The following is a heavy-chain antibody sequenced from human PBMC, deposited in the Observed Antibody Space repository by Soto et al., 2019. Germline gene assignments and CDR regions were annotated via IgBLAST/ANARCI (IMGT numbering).Heavy chain of an antibody. D-gene: IGHD2-21*02. J-gene: IGHJ5*02. CDR1: GFTFTNAW. CDR2: IKSKPDGGTT. CDR3: TTCLTAAPRRFDP. Sequence: EVHLVESGGGLVKPGGSLRLSCVASGFTFTNAWMIWVRQAPGKGLEWVGRIKSKPDGGTTDYAAPVKGRFIISRDDSKNTVYLEMNSLKSEDTAVYYCTTCLTAAPRRFDPWGQGTLVTVSS. V-gene: IGHV3-15*07.